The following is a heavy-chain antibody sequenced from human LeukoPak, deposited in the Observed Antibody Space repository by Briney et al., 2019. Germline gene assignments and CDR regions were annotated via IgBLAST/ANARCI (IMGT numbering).Heavy chain of an antibody. D-gene: IGHD3-3*01. CDR3: ARAYYDFWSGYPTSYYYYYMDV. CDR2: INTNTGNP. Sequence: ASVKVSCKASGYTFTSYAMNWVRQAPGQGLEWMGWINTNTGNPTYAQGFTGRFVFSLDTSVSTAYLQISSLKAEDTAVYYCARAYYDFWSGYPTSYYYYYMDVWGKGTTVTVSS. J-gene: IGHJ6*03. V-gene: IGHV7-4-1*02. CDR1: GYTFTSYA.